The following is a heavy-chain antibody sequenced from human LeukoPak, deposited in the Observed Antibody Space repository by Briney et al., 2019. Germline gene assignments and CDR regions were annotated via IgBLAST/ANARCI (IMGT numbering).Heavy chain of an antibody. V-gene: IGHV4-39*01. CDR3: SSVDL. J-gene: IGHJ4*02. CDR1: GGSISSGSFF. Sequence: PSETLSLTCTLSGGSISSGSFFWDWIRQPPGKGLEWLGSIHSIGSTYYNPSLKSRLTMSVDTSKNQFSLKLSSVTAADTAVYYCSSVDLWGQGTLVTVSS. D-gene: IGHD5-12*01. CDR2: IHSIGST.